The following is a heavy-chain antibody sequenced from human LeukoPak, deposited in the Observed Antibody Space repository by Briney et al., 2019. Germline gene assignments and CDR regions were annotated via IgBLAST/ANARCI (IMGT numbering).Heavy chain of an antibody. V-gene: IGHV4-39*07. CDR3: AASYDFWSGYYPADAFDI. D-gene: IGHD3-3*01. CDR1: GGSISSSSYY. J-gene: IGHJ3*02. Sequence: SETLSLTCTVSGGSISSSSYYWGWIRQPPGKGLEWIGSIYYSGSTYYNPSLKSRVTISVDTSKNQFSLKLSSVTAADTAVYYCAASYDFWSGYYPADAFDIWGQGTMVTVSS. CDR2: IYYSGST.